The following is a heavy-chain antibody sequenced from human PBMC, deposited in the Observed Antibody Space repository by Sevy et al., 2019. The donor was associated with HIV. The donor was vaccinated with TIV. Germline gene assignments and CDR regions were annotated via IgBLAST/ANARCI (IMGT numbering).Heavy chain of an antibody. CDR3: ARAVVEISTRRSDY. CDR1: GFTFSSYR. J-gene: IGHJ4*02. D-gene: IGHD5-12*01. V-gene: IGHV3-21*01. Sequence: GGSLRLSCAASGFTFSSYRMTWVRQAPGKGLEWVSCISSTSGYINYADSVKGRFTISRDNAKNLLYLQMDSLRAEDTAVYDCARAVVEISTRRSDYWGQGTLVTVSS. CDR2: ISSTSGYI.